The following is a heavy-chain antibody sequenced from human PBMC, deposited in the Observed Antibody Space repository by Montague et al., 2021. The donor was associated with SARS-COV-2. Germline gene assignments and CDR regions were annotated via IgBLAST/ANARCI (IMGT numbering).Heavy chain of an antibody. J-gene: IGHJ4*02. CDR2: VSSNGNM. Sequence: SETLSLTCSVSGVSTNNSGLYYWAWVRQPPGKGLEWIGSVSSNGNMYHNPPFKSRAIIFQDTSGNQFSLRLTSVTAADTAVYYCGRHKTRDYWSSWWLGNYYFDSWGQGILVAVSS. D-gene: IGHD3-3*01. V-gene: IGHV4-39*01. CDR3: GRHKTRDYWSSWWLGNYYFDS. CDR1: GVSTNNSGLYY.